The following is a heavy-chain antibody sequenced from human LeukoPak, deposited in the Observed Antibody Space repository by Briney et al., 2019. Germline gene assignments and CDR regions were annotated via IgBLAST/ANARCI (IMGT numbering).Heavy chain of an antibody. Sequence: SETLSLTCTVSGGFIRSSSYYWGWIRQPPGKGLEWIGSIYYSGSTYYNPSLKSRVTISVDTSKSQFSLRLTSVTAADMAVYYCARHVRFLEWLSSYYFDYWGQGTLVTVSS. D-gene: IGHD3-3*01. CDR2: IYYSGST. J-gene: IGHJ4*02. V-gene: IGHV4-39*01. CDR3: ARHVRFLEWLSSYYFDY. CDR1: GGFIRSSSYY.